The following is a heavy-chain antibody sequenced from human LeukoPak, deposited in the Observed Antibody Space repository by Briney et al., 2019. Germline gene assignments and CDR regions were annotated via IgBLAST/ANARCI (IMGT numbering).Heavy chain of an antibody. D-gene: IGHD1-26*01. CDR3: ARAYSETYGLGYYYMDV. V-gene: IGHV3-21*01. J-gene: IGHJ6*03. CDR1: GFTFSSYN. Sequence: PGGSLRLSCAASGFTFSSYNMNWVRQAPGKGLEWVSSISSSSSYIYYADSVKGRFTISRDNAKNSLYLQMNSLRAEDTAVYYCARAYSETYGLGYYYMDVWGKGTTVTISS. CDR2: ISSSSSYI.